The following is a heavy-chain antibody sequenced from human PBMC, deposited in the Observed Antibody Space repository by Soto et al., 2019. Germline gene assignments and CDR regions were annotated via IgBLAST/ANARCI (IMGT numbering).Heavy chain of an antibody. CDR3: ARDPWAADY. V-gene: IGHV3-66*01. D-gene: IGHD3-16*01. J-gene: IGHJ4*02. CDR2: IYSGGST. CDR1: GFTVSTKY. Sequence: EVQLVASGGGLVQPGGSLRLSCAASGFTVSTKYMSWVRQAPGKGLEWVSVIYSGGSTFYADSVRGRFTISRDNFKNTVNLQMNSLRAEDTAVYYCARDPWAADYWGQGTLVTVSS.